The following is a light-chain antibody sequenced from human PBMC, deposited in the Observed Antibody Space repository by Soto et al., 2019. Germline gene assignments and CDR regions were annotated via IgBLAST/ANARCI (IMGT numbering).Light chain of an antibody. Sequence: EIVSTQSPATLSLAPGERATLSCRASETISGLLAWYQQRPGHAPRLLVYGASSRATGIPDRFSGSGSGTDFTLTISRLEPEDFAVYYCQQHGSSPITFGQGTRLEIK. CDR3: QQHGSSPIT. CDR1: ETISGL. V-gene: IGKV3-20*01. J-gene: IGKJ5*01. CDR2: GAS.